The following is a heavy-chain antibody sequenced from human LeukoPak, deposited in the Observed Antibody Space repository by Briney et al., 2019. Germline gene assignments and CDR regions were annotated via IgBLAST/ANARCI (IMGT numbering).Heavy chain of an antibody. D-gene: IGHD4-23*01. V-gene: IGHV5-51*01. CDR3: ARSTTVVTLGQNWFDP. J-gene: IGHJ5*02. CDR2: IYPGDSDT. CDR1: GYSFTSYW. Sequence: GESLKISCKGSGYSFTSYWIGWVRQMPGKGLEWMGIIYPGDSDTRYSPSFQGQVTISADKSISTAYLQWSSLTASDTAMYYCARSTTVVTLGQNWFDPWGQGTLVTVSS.